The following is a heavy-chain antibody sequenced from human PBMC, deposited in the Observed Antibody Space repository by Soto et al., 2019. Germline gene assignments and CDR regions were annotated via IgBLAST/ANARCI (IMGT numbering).Heavy chain of an antibody. J-gene: IGHJ4*02. D-gene: IGHD3-9*01. CDR1: GYTFSSYG. Sequence: QVQLVQSGAEVKKPGASVKVSCKASGYTFSSYGITWVRQAAGQGLEWMGWVNPNSGDTDYAQKFQGRVTMTRDTSRRTAYMELSSLRSEDSAVYYCARMGFLDWFLDFWGQGTLVTVSS. CDR2: VNPNSGDT. CDR3: ARMGFLDWFLDF. V-gene: IGHV1-8*01.